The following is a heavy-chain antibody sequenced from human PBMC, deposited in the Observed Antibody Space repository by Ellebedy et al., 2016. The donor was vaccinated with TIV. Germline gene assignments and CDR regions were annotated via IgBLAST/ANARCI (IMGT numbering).Heavy chain of an antibody. CDR3: ARDRDSSSWYFGGYYYYGMDV. CDR1: GYTFTSYY. V-gene: IGHV1-46*01. Sequence: AASVKVSCKASGYTFTSYYMHWVRQAPGQGLEWMGRINLSDGSPSYAQKFQGRVTMTRDTSTSTVYTELSSLRSEDTAVYYCARDRDSSSWYFGGYYYYGMDVWGQGTTVTVSS. D-gene: IGHD6-13*01. J-gene: IGHJ6*02. CDR2: INLSDGSP.